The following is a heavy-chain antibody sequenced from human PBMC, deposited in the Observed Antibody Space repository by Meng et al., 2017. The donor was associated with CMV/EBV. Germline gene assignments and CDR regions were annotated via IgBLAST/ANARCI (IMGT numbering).Heavy chain of an antibody. CDR1: GYTFTGYY. Sequence: ASVKVSCKASGYTFTGYYMHWVRQAPGQGLEWMGWINPNSGGTNYAQKFQGRVTMTRDTSISTAYMELSRLRSEDTAVYYCARGPASFDIVVPFDYWGQGTLVTVSS. D-gene: IGHD2-2*01. J-gene: IGHJ4*02. CDR2: INPNSGGT. V-gene: IGHV1-2*02. CDR3: ARGPASFDIVVPFDY.